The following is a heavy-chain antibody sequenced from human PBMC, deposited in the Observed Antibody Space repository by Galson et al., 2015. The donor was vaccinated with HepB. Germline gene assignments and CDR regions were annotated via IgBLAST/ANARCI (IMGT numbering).Heavy chain of an antibody. CDR2: IYYSGST. CDR1: GGSISSSSYY. J-gene: IGHJ4*02. V-gene: IGHV4-39*01. D-gene: IGHD3-10*01. Sequence: SETLSLTCTVSGGSISSSSYYWGWIRQPPGKGLEWIGSIYYSGSTYYNPSLKSRVTISVDTSKNQFSLKLSSVTAADTAVYYCARYNYYGSGMPPYFDYWGQGTLVTVSS. CDR3: ARYNYYGSGMPPYFDY.